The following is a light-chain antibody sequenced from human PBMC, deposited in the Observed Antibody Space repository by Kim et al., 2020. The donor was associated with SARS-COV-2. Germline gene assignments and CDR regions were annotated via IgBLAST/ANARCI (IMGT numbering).Light chain of an antibody. J-gene: IGLJ3*02. V-gene: IGLV6-57*03. CDR3: QSYDSSNWV. Sequence: GKTLTLSRTRSSGSISSNYVQWYQQRPGSAPTTVIYEDNQRPSGVPDRFSGSIDSSSNSASLTISGLKTEDEADYYCQSYDSSNWVFGGGTQLTVL. CDR2: EDN. CDR1: SGSISSNY.